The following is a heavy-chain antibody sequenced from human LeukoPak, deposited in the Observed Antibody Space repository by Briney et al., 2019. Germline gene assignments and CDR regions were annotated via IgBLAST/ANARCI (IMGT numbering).Heavy chain of an antibody. Sequence: GGSLRLSCAASGFTFSSYSMNWVRQAPGKGLEWVSSISSSSSYIYYADSVKGRFTISRDNAMNSLYLQMNSLRAEDTAVYYCARHYDYYYGMDVWGQGTTVTVSS. CDR1: GFTFSSYS. CDR2: ISSSSSYI. J-gene: IGHJ6*02. CDR3: ARHYDYYYGMDV. D-gene: IGHD3-10*01. V-gene: IGHV3-21*01.